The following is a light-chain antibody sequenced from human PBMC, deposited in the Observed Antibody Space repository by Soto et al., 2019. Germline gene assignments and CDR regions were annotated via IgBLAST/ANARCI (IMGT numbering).Light chain of an antibody. Sequence: EIVLTQSPATLSWCPMGRAALSVRASQSVSSYLAWYQQKPGQAPRLLIYDASKRATGIPARFSGSGFGTDYTLTISSLEPEDFAVYYCQQSSSWLTFGGGTKVDI. J-gene: IGKJ4*01. CDR2: DAS. V-gene: IGKV3-11*01. CDR1: QSVSSY. CDR3: QQSSSWLT.